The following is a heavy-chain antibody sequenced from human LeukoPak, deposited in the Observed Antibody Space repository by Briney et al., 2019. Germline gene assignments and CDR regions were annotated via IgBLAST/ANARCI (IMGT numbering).Heavy chain of an antibody. D-gene: IGHD3-9*01. V-gene: IGHV1-18*04. CDR2: ISAYNGNT. J-gene: IGHJ3*02. CDR1: GYTFTSYY. CDR3: ASYSADVLRYFEWDAFDI. Sequence: GASVKVSCKASGYTFTSYYMHWVRQAPGQGLEWMGWISAYNGNTNYAQKLQGRVTTTTDTSTSTAYMELRSLRSDDTAVYYCASYSADVLRYFEWDAFDIWGQGTMVTVSS.